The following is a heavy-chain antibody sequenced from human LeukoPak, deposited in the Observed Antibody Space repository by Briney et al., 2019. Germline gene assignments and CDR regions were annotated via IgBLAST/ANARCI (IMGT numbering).Heavy chain of an antibody. J-gene: IGHJ4*02. V-gene: IGHV1-46*01. D-gene: IGHD6-13*01. CDR3: ARSTEQQLIFFDY. Sequence: GASVNVSCKASGYTFTSYYMHWVRQAPGQGLEWMGIINPSGGSTSYAQKFQGRVTMTRDTSTSTVYMELGSLRSEDTAVYYCARSTEQQLIFFDYWGQGTLVTVSS. CDR2: INPSGGST. CDR1: GYTFTSYY.